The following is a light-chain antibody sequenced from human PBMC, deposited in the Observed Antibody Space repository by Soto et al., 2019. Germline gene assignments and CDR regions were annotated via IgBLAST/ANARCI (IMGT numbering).Light chain of an antibody. J-gene: IGKJ2*01. Sequence: EIVLTQSPGTLSLSPGERATLSCRASQSVSSSYLAWYQQKPGQAPRLLIYGASSRATGIPDRFSGSGSGTDFPLIISRLEPEDVAVYPWQQYCTSPPMYTFGQGTKRQIK. CDR2: GAS. CDR1: QSVSSSY. CDR3: QQYCTSPPMYT. V-gene: IGKV3-20*01.